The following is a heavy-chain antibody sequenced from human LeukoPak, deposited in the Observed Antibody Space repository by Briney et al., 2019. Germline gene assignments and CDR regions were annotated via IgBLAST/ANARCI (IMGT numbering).Heavy chain of an antibody. V-gene: IGHV1-69*04. CDR3: ARTSRRIAAAGTPFDI. CDR1: GGTFSSYA. Sequence: RASVKVSCKASGGTFSSYAISWVRQAPGQGLEWMGRIIPILGIANYAQKFQGRVTITADKSTSTAYMELSSLRSEDTAVYYCARTSRRIAAAGTPFDIWGQGTMVTVSS. J-gene: IGHJ3*02. D-gene: IGHD6-13*01. CDR2: IIPILGIA.